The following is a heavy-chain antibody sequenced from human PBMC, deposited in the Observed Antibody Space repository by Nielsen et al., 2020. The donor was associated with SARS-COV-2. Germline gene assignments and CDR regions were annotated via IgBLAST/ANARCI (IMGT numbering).Heavy chain of an antibody. J-gene: IGHJ4*02. V-gene: IGHV5-10-1*01. CDR3: AASRVLLWFGEVRY. Sequence: GGSLRLSCKGSGYSFTSYWISWVRQMPGKGLEWMGRIDPSDSYTNYSPSFQGHVTISADKSISTAYLQWSSLKASDTAMYYCAASRVLLWFGEVRYWGQGTLVTVSS. CDR1: GYSFTSYW. D-gene: IGHD3-10*01. CDR2: IDPSDSYT.